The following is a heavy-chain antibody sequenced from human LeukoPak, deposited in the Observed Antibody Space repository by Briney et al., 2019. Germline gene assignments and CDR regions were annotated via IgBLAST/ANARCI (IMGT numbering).Heavy chain of an antibody. CDR1: GYTFTGYY. V-gene: IGHV1-2*02. Sequence: ASVKVSCKASGYTFTGYYMHWVRQAPGQGLEWMGWINPNSGGTNYAQKFQGRVTMTRDTSISTAYMELSRLRSDDTAVYYCARGDHVWGSYRYDFDYWGQGTLVTVSS. CDR3: ARGDHVWGSYRYDFDY. J-gene: IGHJ4*02. D-gene: IGHD3-16*02. CDR2: INPNSGGT.